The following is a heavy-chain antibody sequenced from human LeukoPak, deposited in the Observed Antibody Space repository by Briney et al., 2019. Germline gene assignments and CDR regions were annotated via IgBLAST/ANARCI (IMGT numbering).Heavy chain of an antibody. Sequence: GGSLRLSCAASGFSFSDHWMSWIRQAPGKGLGWVSYISESSNTIYYADSVKGRFTISGDNAKKSLYLQMNSLRVEDTAVYYCARRDGDYWGQGTLVTVSS. CDR2: ISESSNTI. CDR3: ARRDGDY. D-gene: IGHD5-24*01. V-gene: IGHV3-11*01. CDR1: GFSFSDHW. J-gene: IGHJ4*02.